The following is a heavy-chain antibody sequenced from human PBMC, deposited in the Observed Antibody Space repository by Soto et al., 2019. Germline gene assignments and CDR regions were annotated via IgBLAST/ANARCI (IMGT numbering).Heavy chain of an antibody. D-gene: IGHD4-17*01. CDR2: IYPGDSDT. J-gene: IGHJ3*02. CDR1: GSSFTSYW. CDR3: ARRDYGGNDAFDI. Sequence: GESLKISCKGSGSSFTSYWIGLVRQMPGKGLEWMGIIYPGDSDTRYSPSLQGQVTISADKSISNAYLQWSSLKASDTAMYYCARRDYGGNDAFDIWGQGSMVTVSS. V-gene: IGHV5-51*01.